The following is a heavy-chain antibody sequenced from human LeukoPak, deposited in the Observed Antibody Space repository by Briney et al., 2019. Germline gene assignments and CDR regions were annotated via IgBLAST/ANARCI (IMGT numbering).Heavy chain of an antibody. CDR2: INSDGSST. CDR1: GFTFSSYW. Sequence: PGGSLSLSCAASGFTFSSYWMHWVRQAPGKGLVWVSRINSDGSSTSYADSVKGRFTISRDNAKNTLYLQMNSLRAEDTAVYYCARDFATYYYDSSGYSTYYYYYYMDVWGKGTTVTVSS. V-gene: IGHV3-74*01. J-gene: IGHJ6*03. CDR3: ARDFATYYYDSSGYSTYYYYYYMDV. D-gene: IGHD3-22*01.